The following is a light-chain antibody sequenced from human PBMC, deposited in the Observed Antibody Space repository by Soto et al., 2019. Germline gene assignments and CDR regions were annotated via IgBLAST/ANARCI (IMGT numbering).Light chain of an antibody. V-gene: IGKV3-20*01. Sequence: EFVLTQSPGTLSFSPGERATLSCRASQTVRNNYLAWYQQKPGQAPRLLIYDESSRATGIPDRFSGGGSGKELTLTISRLEPEDFAVYYCKQFSSYQHTFGGGTKVDIX. J-gene: IGKJ4*01. CDR2: DES. CDR1: QTVRNNY. CDR3: KQFSSYQHT.